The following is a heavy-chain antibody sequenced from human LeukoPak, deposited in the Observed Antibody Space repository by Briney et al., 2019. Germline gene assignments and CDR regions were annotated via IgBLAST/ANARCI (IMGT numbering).Heavy chain of an antibody. Sequence: SETLSLTCTVSGASISSSTDYWGWIRQPPGKGLEWIANIYYSGSTYYNPSLKSRVTISVDTSKNQFSLKLSSVTAADTAVYYCARGRYYYYYMDVWGKGTTVTVSS. CDR3: ARGRYYYYYMDV. CDR1: GASISSSTDY. CDR2: IYYSGST. J-gene: IGHJ6*03. V-gene: IGHV4-39*07.